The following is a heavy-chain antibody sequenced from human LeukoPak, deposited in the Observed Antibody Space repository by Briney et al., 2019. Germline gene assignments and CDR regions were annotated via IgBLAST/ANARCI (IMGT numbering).Heavy chain of an antibody. V-gene: IGHV1-69*04. CDR1: AHTFTTYG. CDR3: VREVYSIAGTDQYYYYGTDV. J-gene: IGHJ6*02. D-gene: IGHD6-6*01. CDR2: INPSTRIS. Sequence: ASVKVSCKSSAHTFTTYGINWVRQAPGQGLEWMGKINPSTRISACTEKFQGRVTITADESTSTAYMELSSLRSEDTAVYYCVREVYSIAGTDQYYYYGTDVLGQGTTVTVSS.